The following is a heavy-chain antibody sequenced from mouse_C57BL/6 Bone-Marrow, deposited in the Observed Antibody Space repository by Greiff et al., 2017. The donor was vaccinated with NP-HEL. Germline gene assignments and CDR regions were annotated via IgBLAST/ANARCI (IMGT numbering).Heavy chain of an antibody. CDR1: GFTFSSYG. V-gene: IGHV5-6*02. CDR3: ARQRGFHWYFDV. J-gene: IGHJ1*03. CDR2: ISSGGSYT. Sequence: EVKLVESGGDLVKPGGSLKLSCAASGFTFSSYGMSWVRQTPDKRLEWVATISSGGSYTYYPDSVKGRFTISRDNAKNTLYLQMSSLKSEDTAMYYCARQRGFHWYFDVWGTGTTVTVSS.